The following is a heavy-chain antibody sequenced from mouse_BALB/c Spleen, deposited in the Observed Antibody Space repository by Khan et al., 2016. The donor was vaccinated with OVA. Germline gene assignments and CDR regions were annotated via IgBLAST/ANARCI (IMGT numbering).Heavy chain of an antibody. J-gene: IGHJ4*01. V-gene: IGHV2-6-1*01. CDR3: ARQPYYHYNVRDY. CDR2: IWRDGST. D-gene: IGHD2-10*01. CDR1: GFSLTNYG. Sequence: QVQLQQSGPGLVAPSQSLSITCTISGFSLTNYGVHWVRQPPGKGLEWLAVIWRDGSTTYNSALKSRLTITKAHSKSPVFLKMNSLQTDDTAIYFCARQPYYHYNVRDYWGQGTSVTVSS.